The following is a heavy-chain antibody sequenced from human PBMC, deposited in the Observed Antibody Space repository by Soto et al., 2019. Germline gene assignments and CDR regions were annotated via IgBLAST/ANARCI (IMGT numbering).Heavy chain of an antibody. V-gene: IGHV5-51*01. CDR1: GYSFTSYW. CDR3: ARSGRPGLYYYYGMDV. D-gene: IGHD3-10*01. CDR2: IYPGDSDT. Sequence: GESLKISCKGSGYSFTSYWIGWVRQMPGKGLEWMGIIYPGDSDTRYSPSFQGQVTISADKSISTAYLQWSSLKASDTAMYYCARSGRPGLYYYYGMDVWGQGTTVTVSS. J-gene: IGHJ6*02.